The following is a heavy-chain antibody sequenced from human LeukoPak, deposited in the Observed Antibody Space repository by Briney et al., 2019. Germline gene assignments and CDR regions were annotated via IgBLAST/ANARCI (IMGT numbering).Heavy chain of an antibody. CDR1: GGSIRSYY. J-gene: IGHJ6*02. CDR3: ARDTLGYSSSWYQPYYYYGMDV. CDR2: IYYSGST. D-gene: IGHD6-13*01. V-gene: IGHV4-59*01. Sequence: SETLSLTCTVSGGSIRSYYWSWIRQPPGKGLEWIGYIYYSGSTNYNPSLKSRVTISVDTSKNQFSLKLSSVTAADTAVYYCARDTLGYSSSWYQPYYYYGMDVWGQGTTVTVSS.